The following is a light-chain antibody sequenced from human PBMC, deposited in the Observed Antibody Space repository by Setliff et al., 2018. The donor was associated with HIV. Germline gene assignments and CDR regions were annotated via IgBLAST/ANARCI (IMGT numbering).Light chain of an antibody. CDR2: DVS. V-gene: IGLV2-14*03. CDR3: SSYTSTSTPRV. J-gene: IGLJ1*01. Sequence: QSALAQAASVSGSPGQSITMSCTGTRSDVGGYNYVSWYQQHPGKAPKLMIYDVSNRPSGVSNRFSGSKSGNTASLTISGLQAEDEADYYCSSYTSTSTPRVFGTGTKVTVL. CDR1: RSDVGGYNY.